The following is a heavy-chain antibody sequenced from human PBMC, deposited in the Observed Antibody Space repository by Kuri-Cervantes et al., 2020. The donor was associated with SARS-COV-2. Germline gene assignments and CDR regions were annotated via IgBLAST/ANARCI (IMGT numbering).Heavy chain of an antibody. CDR2: ISAYNGNT. V-gene: IGHV1-18*01. CDR1: GYTFTSYG. D-gene: IGHD5-18*01. J-gene: IGHJ4*02. Sequence: ASVKVSCKASGYTFTSYGISWVRQAPGQGLEWMGWISAYNGNTNYAQKLQGRVTITADKTTTTAYVELSSLRSEDTAVYYCTSGKDTAMVTDYWGQGTLVTVSS. CDR3: TSGKDTAMVTDY.